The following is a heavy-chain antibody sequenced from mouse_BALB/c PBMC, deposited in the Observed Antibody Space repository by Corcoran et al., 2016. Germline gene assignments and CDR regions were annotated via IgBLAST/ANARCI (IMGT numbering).Heavy chain of an antibody. CDR1: GFNIKDTY. V-gene: IGHV14-3*02. CDR2: IDPANGNT. J-gene: IGHJ2*01. D-gene: IGHD2-1*01. CDR3: GRSREGNYVVY. Sequence: VQLQQSGAELVKPGASVKLSCTASGFNIKDTYMHWVKQRPEQGLEWIGRIDPANGNTKFDPKFQGKATKTADTSSNTVYLQLSSLTSEATAVYYCGRSREGNYVVYWGQGTTLTVSS.